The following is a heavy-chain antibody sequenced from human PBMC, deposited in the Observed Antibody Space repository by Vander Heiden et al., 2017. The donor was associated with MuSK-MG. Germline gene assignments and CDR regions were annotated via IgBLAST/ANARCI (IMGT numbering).Heavy chain of an antibody. Sequence: EVQLMESGGGLIQPGGSLRLSCAASGFTVSSNYMSWVRQAPGKGLEWVSVIYSGGSTYYADSVKGRFTISRDNSKNTLYLQMNSLRAEDTAVYYCARGGSGWYGPFDYWGQGTLVTVSS. CDR1: GFTVSSNY. J-gene: IGHJ4*02. CDR2: IYSGGST. D-gene: IGHD6-19*01. CDR3: ARGGSGWYGPFDY. V-gene: IGHV3-53*01.